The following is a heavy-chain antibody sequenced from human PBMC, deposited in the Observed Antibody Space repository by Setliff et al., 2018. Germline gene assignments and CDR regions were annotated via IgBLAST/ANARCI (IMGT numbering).Heavy chain of an antibody. Sequence: LSLTCTVSGGSISSYYWSWIRQPPGKGLEWIGYIYYSGSTNYNPSLKSRVTISVDTSKNQFSLKLTSVTAADTAVYYCARAPQYSNFWYALSWFDPWGQGTLVTVSS. CDR2: IYYSGST. CDR3: ARAPQYSNFWYALSWFDP. J-gene: IGHJ5*02. CDR1: GGSISSYY. V-gene: IGHV4-59*12. D-gene: IGHD3-3*01.